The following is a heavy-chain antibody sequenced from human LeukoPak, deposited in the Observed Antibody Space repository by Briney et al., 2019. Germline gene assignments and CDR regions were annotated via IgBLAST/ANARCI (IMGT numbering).Heavy chain of an antibody. V-gene: IGHV4-59*12. J-gene: IGHJ4*02. CDR2: IYYSGST. CDR1: GGSISSYY. Sequence: SETLSLTCTVSGGSISSYYWSWIRQPPGKGLEWNGYIYYSGSTIYNPSLKSRVTISVDTSKNQFSLKLSSVTAADTAVYYCARGTYSGYDQVFDYWGQGTLVTVSS. D-gene: IGHD5-12*01. CDR3: ARGTYSGYDQVFDY.